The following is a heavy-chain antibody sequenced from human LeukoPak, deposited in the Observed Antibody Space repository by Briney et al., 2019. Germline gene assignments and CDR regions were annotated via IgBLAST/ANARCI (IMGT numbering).Heavy chain of an antibody. J-gene: IGHJ3*02. Sequence: GGSLRLSCAASGFTLSNHWMHWVRQAPGEGLVWVSRINRDGSGTGYEACVKGRFTISRDNAKNTLYLHMNTLRAEDTAVYYCARAGEGLQSYGFDIWGQGTMVTVSS. V-gene: IGHV3-74*01. CDR2: INRDGSGT. CDR3: ARAGEGLQSYGFDI. D-gene: IGHD3-10*01. CDR1: GFTLSNHW.